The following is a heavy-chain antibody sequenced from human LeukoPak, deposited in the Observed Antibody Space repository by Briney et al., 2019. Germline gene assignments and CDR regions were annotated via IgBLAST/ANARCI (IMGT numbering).Heavy chain of an antibody. J-gene: IGHJ3*02. D-gene: IGHD5-18*01. Sequence: SETLSLTCTVSGGSISSGDYSWSWIRQPPGKGLEWIGYIYYSGSTYYNPSLKSRVTISVDTSKNQFSLKLSSVTAADTAVYYCAREYVDTAMVTAFDIWGQGTMVTVSS. CDR3: AREYVDTAMVTAFDI. CDR2: IYYSGST. V-gene: IGHV4-30-4*08. CDR1: GGSISSGDYS.